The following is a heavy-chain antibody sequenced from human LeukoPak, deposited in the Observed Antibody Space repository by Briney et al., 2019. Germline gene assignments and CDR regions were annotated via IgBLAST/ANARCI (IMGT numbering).Heavy chain of an antibody. J-gene: IGHJ4*02. V-gene: IGHV3-7*01. Sequence: GGSLRLSCVASGFTFSSYWMSWVRQAPGKGLEWVANIKYEGSEKYYVDSVKGRFTISRDNAKNSLYLQMNSLRAEDTAVYYCARERYKGFDYWGQGTLVTVSS. CDR2: IKYEGSEK. D-gene: IGHD1-1*01. CDR3: ARERYKGFDY. CDR1: GFTFSSYW.